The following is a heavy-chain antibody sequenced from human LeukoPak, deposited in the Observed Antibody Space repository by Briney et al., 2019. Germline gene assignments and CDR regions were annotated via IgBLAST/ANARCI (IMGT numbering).Heavy chain of an antibody. V-gene: IGHV3-21*01. J-gene: IGHJ4*02. CDR1: GFTFSSYS. CDR3: ARDLSPRGGGD. CDR2: ISSSSSYI. Sequence: GGSLRLSCAASGFTFSSYSMNWVRQAPGKRLEWVSSISSSSSYIYYADSVKGRFTISRDNAKNSLYLQMNSLRAEDTAVYYCARDLSPRGGGDWGQGTLVTVSS. D-gene: IGHD2-15*01.